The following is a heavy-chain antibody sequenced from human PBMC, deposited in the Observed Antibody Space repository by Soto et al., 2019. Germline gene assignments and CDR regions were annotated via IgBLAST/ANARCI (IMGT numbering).Heavy chain of an antibody. Sequence: QLQLQESGPGLVKPSETLSLTCTVSGGSISSSSYYWGWIRQPPGKGLEWIGSIYYSGSTYYSPSLKSRVTTPADTSKYPFSPTMTSVTAAVTAVYDGARQQVGDWECLCRARDDWGQGTLVTVAS. CDR2: IYYSGST. J-gene: IGHJ4*02. CDR3: ARQQVGDWECLCRARDD. V-gene: IGHV4-39*01. D-gene: IGHD3-3*01. CDR1: GGSISSSSYY.